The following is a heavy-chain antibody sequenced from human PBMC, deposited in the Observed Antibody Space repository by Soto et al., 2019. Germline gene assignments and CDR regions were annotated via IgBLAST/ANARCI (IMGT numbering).Heavy chain of an antibody. Sequence: VQLVESGGGLVKPGGSLRLSCAASGFTFSDYSMSWIRQAPGKGLEWVSYISSSGSTIYYADSVKGRFTISRDNAKNSLYLQMNSLRAEDTAVYYCARDKDRRGYTVRGVIGWFDPWGQGTLVTVSS. D-gene: IGHD3-10*01. CDR3: ARDKDRRGYTVRGVIGWFDP. J-gene: IGHJ5*02. V-gene: IGHV3-11*01. CDR2: ISSSGSTI. CDR1: GFTFSDYS.